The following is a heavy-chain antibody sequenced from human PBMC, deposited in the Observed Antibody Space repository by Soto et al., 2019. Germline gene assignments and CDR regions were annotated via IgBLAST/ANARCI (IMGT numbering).Heavy chain of an antibody. Sequence: ASVKVSCKASGYTFTNYAMHWVRQAPGQRLEWMGWINAGNGNTKYSQKFQGRVTITRDTSASTGYMELSSLRSEDTAVYFCARDKDRPQLGGNYYYILDVWGQGTAVTVSS. CDR3: ARDKDRPQLGGNYYYILDV. V-gene: IGHV1-3*01. CDR1: GYTFTNYA. D-gene: IGHD3-3*02. J-gene: IGHJ6*02. CDR2: INAGNGNT.